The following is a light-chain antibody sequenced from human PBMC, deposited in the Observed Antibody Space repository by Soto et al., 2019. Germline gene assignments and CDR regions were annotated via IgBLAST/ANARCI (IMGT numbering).Light chain of an antibody. CDR3: QQYSTAPCT. CDR1: QDISTL. Sequence: DIQMTQSPSTLSASVGDRVTISCRASQDISTLLAWYQQRPGKAPNLLIYTASSLESGVPSRFRGSGSGTEFTLTISSLQPDDFATYFCQQYSTAPCTFGGGTKVEVK. J-gene: IGKJ4*02. CDR2: TAS. V-gene: IGKV1-5*03.